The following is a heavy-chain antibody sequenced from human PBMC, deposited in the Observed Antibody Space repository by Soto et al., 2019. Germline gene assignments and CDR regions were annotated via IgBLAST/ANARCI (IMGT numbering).Heavy chain of an antibody. Sequence: GGSLRLSCAASGFTFSNFSMHWVRQAPGKGLEWVSYTSTSSRIIYYADSVKGRFTISRDNAKNSLYLQMNSLRAEDTAVYSCSRDQVVGSFQYFYMDVWGKGTTVTVSS. D-gene: IGHD1-26*01. CDR2: TSTSSRII. J-gene: IGHJ6*03. CDR1: GFTFSNFS. V-gene: IGHV3-48*01. CDR3: SRDQVVGSFQYFYMDV.